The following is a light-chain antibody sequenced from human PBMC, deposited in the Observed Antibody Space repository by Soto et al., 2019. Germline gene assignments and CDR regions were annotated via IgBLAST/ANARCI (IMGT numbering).Light chain of an antibody. CDR3: SSYTGTKNLV. J-gene: IGLJ2*01. V-gene: IGLV2-14*01. CDR1: SSDVGKYNY. CDR2: EVS. Sequence: QSVLTQPASVSGSPGQSITISCTGTSSDVGKYNYVSWYQQHPAKAPKLMIFEVSNRPSGVSNRFSGSKSGNTASLTISGLQAEDEAEYYCSSYTGTKNLVFGGGTKLTVL.